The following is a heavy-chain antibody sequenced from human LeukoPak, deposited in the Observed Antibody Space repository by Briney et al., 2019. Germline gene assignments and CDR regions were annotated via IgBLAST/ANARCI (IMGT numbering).Heavy chain of an antibody. CDR3: ANGIDLLDSDY. J-gene: IGHJ4*02. V-gene: IGHV3-30*04. D-gene: IGHD3/OR15-3a*01. Sequence: PGGSLRLSCAASGFTFSSYALHWVRQAPGKGLEWVAVISFDGSSRYYADSVKGRFTISRDNSKNTLYLQMDSLRAEDTAMYYCANGIDLLDSDYWGQGALVTVSS. CDR2: ISFDGSSR. CDR1: GFTFSSYA.